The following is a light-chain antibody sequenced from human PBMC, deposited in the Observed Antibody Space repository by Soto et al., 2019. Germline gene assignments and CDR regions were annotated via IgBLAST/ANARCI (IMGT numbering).Light chain of an antibody. J-gene: IGKJ2*01. V-gene: IGKV3-20*01. CDR1: QSVSSIY. Sequence: EIVLTQSPGTLSLSPGERATLSCRASQSVSSIYLAWYQQKPGQAPRLLIYGASSRATGIPDRFRGSGSGTDFTLTISSLEPEDFAVYYCQQYDSSSYTFGQGTKLEIK. CDR2: GAS. CDR3: QQYDSSSYT.